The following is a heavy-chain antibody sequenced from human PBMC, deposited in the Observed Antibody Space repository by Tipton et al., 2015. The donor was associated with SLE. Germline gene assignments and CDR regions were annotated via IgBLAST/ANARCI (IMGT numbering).Heavy chain of an antibody. J-gene: IGHJ4*02. V-gene: IGHV4-4*07. D-gene: IGHD5-18*01. CDR3: ARVGGVYSYGPFDY. CDR1: GGSISSYY. Sequence: LRLSCTVSGGSISSYYWSWIRQPAGKGLEWIGGIYTSGSTNYNPSLKSRVTIIVDTSKKQFSLKLSSVTAADTAVYYCARVGGVYSYGPFDYWGQGTLVSVSS. CDR2: IYTSGST.